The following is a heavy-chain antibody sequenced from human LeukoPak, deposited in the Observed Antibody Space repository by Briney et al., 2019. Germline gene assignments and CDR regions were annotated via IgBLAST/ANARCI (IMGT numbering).Heavy chain of an antibody. Sequence: GASVKVSCKASGYTFTDYYIHWVRQAPGQGLEWMGWINPNSDYTFYAPKLQGRVTLTRDTSISTVYMELTTLTFDDTALYYCAVAPGDYWGQGTLVSVSA. V-gene: IGHV1-2*02. D-gene: IGHD2-21*01. CDR1: GYTFTDYY. CDR2: INPNSDYT. J-gene: IGHJ4*02. CDR3: AVAPGDY.